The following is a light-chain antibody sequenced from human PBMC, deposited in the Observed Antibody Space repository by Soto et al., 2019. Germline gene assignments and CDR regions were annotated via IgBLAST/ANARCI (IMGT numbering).Light chain of an antibody. Sequence: QSVLTQPPSVSGAPGQKVTISCTRSSSNIGAAYDVHWYQHLPGTAPKLLIYGNNNRPSGVPDRFSGSNSGTSASLAITGLXAXDXADYYCQSYDSSLSGWVFGGGTKLTVL. CDR2: GNN. CDR3: QSYDSSLSGWV. V-gene: IGLV1-40*01. J-gene: IGLJ3*02. CDR1: SSNIGAAYD.